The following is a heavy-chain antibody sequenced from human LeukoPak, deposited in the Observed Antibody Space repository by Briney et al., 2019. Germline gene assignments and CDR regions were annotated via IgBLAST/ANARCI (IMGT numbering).Heavy chain of an antibody. CDR3: ATLSGFIRETNYYYGMDV. D-gene: IGHD3-22*01. J-gene: IGHJ6*02. V-gene: IGHV1-8*01. CDR2: MNPNSGAT. Sequence: ASVKVSCKASGYTFTSYDFNWLRQATGQGPEWMGWMNPNSGATGYAQKFQGRVTMTEDTSTDTAYMELSSLRSEDTAVYYCATLSGFIRETNYYYGMDVWGQGTTVTVSS. CDR1: GYTFTSYD.